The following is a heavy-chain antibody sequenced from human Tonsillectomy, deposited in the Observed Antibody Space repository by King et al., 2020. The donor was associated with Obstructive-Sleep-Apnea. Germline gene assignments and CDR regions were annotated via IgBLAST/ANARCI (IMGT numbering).Heavy chain of an antibody. D-gene: IGHD5-18*01. CDR1: GFTFSSYG. CDR3: AKDISGYSYGYRPFDY. Sequence: VQLVESGGCVVQPGRSLRLSCAASGFTFSSYGMHWVRQAPGKGLEWVAFIRYDGSNKYYADSWKGRFTISRDNSKNTLYLQMNSLRAEDTAVYYCAKDISGYSYGYRPFDYWGQGTLVTVSS. V-gene: IGHV3-30*02. J-gene: IGHJ4*02. CDR2: IRYDGSNK.